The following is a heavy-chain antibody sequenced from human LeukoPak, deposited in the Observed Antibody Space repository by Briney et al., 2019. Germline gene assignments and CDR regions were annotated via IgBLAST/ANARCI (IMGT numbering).Heavy chain of an antibody. CDR3: ARGIATTGNSNWFDP. V-gene: IGHV3-74*01. CDR1: GFTIGASW. J-gene: IGHJ5*02. D-gene: IGHD6-13*01. Sequence: PGGSLRLSCAASGFTIGASWMHWVRQAPGKGLVWISRINIDGSETIYADSVKGRFIISRDNAKNTLYLQMNSLRAEDTAVYYCARGIATTGNSNWFDPWGQGTLVTVSS. CDR2: INIDGSET.